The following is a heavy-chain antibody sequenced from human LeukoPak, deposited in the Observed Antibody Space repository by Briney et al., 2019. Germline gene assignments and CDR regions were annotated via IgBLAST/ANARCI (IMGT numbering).Heavy chain of an antibody. V-gene: IGHV3-23*01. CDR2: ISGSGGST. J-gene: IGHJ6*02. Sequence: QTGGSLRLSCAASGFTFSSYAMSWVRQAPGKGLEWVSVISGSGGSTYYADSVKGRFTISRDNSKNTLYLQMNSLRAEDTAVYYCAKGSQLLLDGLDVWGQGTTVTVSS. CDR1: GFTFSSYA. CDR3: AKGSQLLLDGLDV. D-gene: IGHD2-2*01.